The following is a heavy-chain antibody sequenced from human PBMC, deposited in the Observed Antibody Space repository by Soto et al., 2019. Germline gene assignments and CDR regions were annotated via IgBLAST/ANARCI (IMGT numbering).Heavy chain of an antibody. Sequence: EVQLLESGGGLVQPGGSLRLSCAASGFTFSSYAMRWVRQAPVKGLEWVSAIRGRGGSTYYADSVKGRFTISRDNSKNTLYLKMNSLRAEDTAVYYCARRGSGSYYAYWGQGTLVTVSS. CDR2: IRGRGGST. V-gene: IGHV3-23*01. D-gene: IGHD1-26*01. J-gene: IGHJ4*02. CDR1: GFTFSSYA. CDR3: ARRGSGSYYAY.